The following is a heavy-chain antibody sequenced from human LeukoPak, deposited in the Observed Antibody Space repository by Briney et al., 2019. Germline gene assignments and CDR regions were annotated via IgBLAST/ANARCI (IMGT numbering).Heavy chain of an antibody. V-gene: IGHV4-39*01. CDR3: AAQGPYSSSRPYAFDI. CDR1: GGSISSSSYY. J-gene: IGHJ3*02. Sequence: SETLSLTCTVSGGSISSSSYYWGWIRQPPGKWLEWIGSIYYSGSTYYNPSLKSRVTISVDTSKNQFSLKLSSVTAADTAVYYCAAQGPYSSSRPYAFDIWGQGTMVTVSS. CDR2: IYYSGST. D-gene: IGHD6-6*01.